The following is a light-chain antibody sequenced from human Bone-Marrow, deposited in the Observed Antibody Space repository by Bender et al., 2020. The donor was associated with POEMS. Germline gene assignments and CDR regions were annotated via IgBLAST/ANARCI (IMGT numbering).Light chain of an antibody. CDR2: GNT. V-gene: IGLV1-40*01. CDR3: CSYAGSYISVV. Sequence: QSVVTQPPSLSEAPRQRVTISCSGSSSNIGNHGVNWYQQLPGTAPTLLIYGNTNRPSGVPDRFSGSKSGNTASLTISGLQAEDESDYYCCSYAGSYISVVFGGGTKLTVL. J-gene: IGLJ2*01. CDR1: SSNIGNHG.